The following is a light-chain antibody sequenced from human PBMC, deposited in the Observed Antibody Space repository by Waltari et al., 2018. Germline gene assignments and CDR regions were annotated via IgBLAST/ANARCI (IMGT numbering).Light chain of an antibody. J-gene: IGLJ2*01. CDR1: SSDVGGHNY. CDR3: SSSTSTSTLA. CDR2: DVS. Sequence: QSALTQPASVSGSPGQSITISCTGTSSDVGGHNYVSWYQQHPGKAPKLMIYDVSNRPSGVSNRFSGSKSGNTASLTISGLQAEDEADYYCSSSTSTSTLAFGGGTKLTVL. V-gene: IGLV2-14*03.